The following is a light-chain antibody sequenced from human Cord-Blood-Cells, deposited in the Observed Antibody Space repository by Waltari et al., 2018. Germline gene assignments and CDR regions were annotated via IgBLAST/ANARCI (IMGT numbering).Light chain of an antibody. CDR2: WAS. J-gene: IGKJ2*03. V-gene: IGKV4-1*01. CDR3: QQYYSTPYS. CDR1: QSVLYSSNNKNY. Sequence: DIVMTQSPDSLAVSLGERATINCKSSQSVLYSSNNKNYLAWYQQKPGQPPKLLIHWASTREAGVPDLFSGRGSGTYFTLTISSLQAEDVAVYYCQQYYSTPYSFGQGTKLEIK.